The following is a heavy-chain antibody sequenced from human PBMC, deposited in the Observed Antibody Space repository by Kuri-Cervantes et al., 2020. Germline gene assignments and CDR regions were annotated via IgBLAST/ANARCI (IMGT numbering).Heavy chain of an antibody. CDR2: IYTSGST. D-gene: IGHD6-13*01. CDR1: GGSITSNY. Sequence: SETLSLTCSVSGGSITSNYWSWIRQPAGKGLEWIGRIYTSGSTNYNPSLKSRVTMSVDTSNNQFSLKLSSVTAADTAVYYCAHGYSSSWSVRFDPWGQGTLVTVSS. V-gene: IGHV4-4*07. CDR3: AHGYSSSWSVRFDP. J-gene: IGHJ5*02.